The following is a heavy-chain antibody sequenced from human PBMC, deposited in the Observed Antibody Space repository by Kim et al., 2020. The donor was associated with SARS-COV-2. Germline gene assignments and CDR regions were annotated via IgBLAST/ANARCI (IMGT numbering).Heavy chain of an antibody. CDR3: ARAGIAADGRITDAFDI. D-gene: IGHD6-13*01. CDR1: GYTFTSYY. V-gene: IGHV1-46*01. CDR2: INPSGGST. Sequence: ASVKVSCKASGYTFTSYYMHWVRQAPGQGLEWMGIINPSGGSTSYAQKFQGRVTMTRDTSTSAVYMELSSLRSEDTAVYYCARAGIAADGRITDAFDIWGQGTMVTVSS. J-gene: IGHJ3*02.